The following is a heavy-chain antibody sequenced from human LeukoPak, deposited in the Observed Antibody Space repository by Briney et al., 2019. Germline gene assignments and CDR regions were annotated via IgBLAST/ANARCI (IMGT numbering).Heavy chain of an antibody. V-gene: IGHV4-39*01. J-gene: IGHJ4*02. D-gene: IGHD5-18*01. CDR2: IYYSGST. Sequence: SETLSLTCTVSGGSISSSSYYWGWIRQPPGKGLEWIGSIYYSGSTYYNPSLKSRVTISVDTSKNQFSLKLSSVTAADTAVYYCAGPMKMVTGYFDYWGQGTLVTVSS. CDR3: AGPMKMVTGYFDY. CDR1: GGSISSSSYY.